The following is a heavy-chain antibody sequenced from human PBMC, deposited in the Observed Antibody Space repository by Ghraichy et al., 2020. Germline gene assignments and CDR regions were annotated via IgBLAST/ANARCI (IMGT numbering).Heavy chain of an antibody. CDR3: AKGRGATYYYGSGSYYV. D-gene: IGHD3-10*01. Sequence: GSLRLSCAASGFTFSSYAMSWVRQAPGKGLEWVSAISGSGGSTYYADSVKGRFTISRDNSKNTLYLQMNSLRAEDTAVYYCAKGRGATYYYGSGSYYVWGQGTLVTVSS. J-gene: IGHJ4*02. CDR2: ISGSGGST. V-gene: IGHV3-23*01. CDR1: GFTFSSYA.